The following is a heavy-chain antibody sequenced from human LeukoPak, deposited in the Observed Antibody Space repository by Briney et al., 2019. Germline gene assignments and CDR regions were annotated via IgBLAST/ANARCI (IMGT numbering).Heavy chain of an antibody. D-gene: IGHD2-15*01. Sequence: GESLKISCKGSGYSFTSYWIGWVRQMPGKGLEWMGIIYPGDSDTRYSPSFQGQVTISADKSISTAYLQWSSLKASDTAMYYCARLGGLGYCSGGSCYHGAGLEYYYYYMDVWGKGTTVTVSS. CDR1: GYSFTSYW. CDR3: ARLGGLGYCSGGSCYHGAGLEYYYYYMDV. J-gene: IGHJ6*03. V-gene: IGHV5-51*01. CDR2: IYPGDSDT.